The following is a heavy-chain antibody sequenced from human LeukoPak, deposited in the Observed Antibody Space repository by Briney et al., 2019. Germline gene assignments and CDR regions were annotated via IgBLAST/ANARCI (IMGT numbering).Heavy chain of an antibody. CDR3: AREMVRGVKATSYYYGMDV. CDR1: GGSISSGGYY. Sequence: SETLSLTCTVSGGSISSGGYYWSWIRQHPGKGLEWIGCIYYSGSTYYNPSLKSRVTISVDTSKNQFSLKLSSVTAADTAVYYCAREMVRGVKATSYYYGMDVWGQGTTVTVSS. CDR2: IYYSGST. J-gene: IGHJ6*02. V-gene: IGHV4-31*03. D-gene: IGHD3-10*01.